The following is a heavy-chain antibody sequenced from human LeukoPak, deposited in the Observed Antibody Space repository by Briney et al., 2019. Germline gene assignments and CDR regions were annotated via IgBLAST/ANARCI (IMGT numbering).Heavy chain of an antibody. J-gene: IGHJ4*02. CDR1: GGSISSGGYY. CDR3: ARAQYYLDS. Sequence: LSLTCTVSGGSISSGGYYMSWIRQAPGKGLEWVSYISSDSSYRNYADSVKGRFTISRDNAKNSLYLQMNSLRADDTAVYYCARAQYYLDSWGQGTLVTVSS. V-gene: IGHV3-11*06. CDR2: ISSDSSYR.